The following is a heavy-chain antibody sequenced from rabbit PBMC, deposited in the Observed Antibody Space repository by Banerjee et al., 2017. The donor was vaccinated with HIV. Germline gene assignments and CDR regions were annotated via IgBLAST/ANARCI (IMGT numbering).Heavy chain of an antibody. V-gene: IGHV1S45*01. Sequence: QQQLEESGGGLVKPGGTLTLTCKASGFSFNSNAMCWVRQAPGKGLEWIGCIYNGDGSAYYASWAKGRFTISKTSSTTVTLQMTSLTAADTATYFCARSGAGSDYFILWGPGTLVTVS. J-gene: IGHJ4*01. CDR2: IYNGDGSA. CDR3: ARSGAGSDYFIL. CDR1: GFSFNSNA. D-gene: IGHD4-2*01.